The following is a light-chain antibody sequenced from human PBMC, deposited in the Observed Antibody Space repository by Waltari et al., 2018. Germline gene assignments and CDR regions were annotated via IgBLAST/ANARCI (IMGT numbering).Light chain of an antibody. CDR3: QQYNDWPPVT. CDR1: QSVSSN. Sequence: TVMTQSPVALSVSPGERVTLSCRASQSVSSNLAWYQQKPGQAPRLLIYGVSTRAAGIPARFSGSGSGTEFTLTISSLQSEDFAVYYCQQYNDWPPVTFGGGTKVEIK. V-gene: IGKV3-15*01. J-gene: IGKJ4*01. CDR2: GVS.